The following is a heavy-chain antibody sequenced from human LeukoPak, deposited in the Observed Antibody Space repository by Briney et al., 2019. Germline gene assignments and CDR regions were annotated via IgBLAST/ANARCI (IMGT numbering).Heavy chain of an antibody. J-gene: IGHJ4*02. CDR2: IWFDGSNI. CDR1: GFTFSSYW. CDR3: ARDPLPMAVTGPFDH. Sequence: GGSLRLSCAASGFTFSSYWMHWVRQAPGKGLEWVTSIWFDGSNIHYADSVKGRVIISRDNSKSALYLQMNNLRAEDTAIYYCARDPLPMAVTGPFDHWGQGALVTVSS. V-gene: IGHV3-33*08. D-gene: IGHD6-19*01.